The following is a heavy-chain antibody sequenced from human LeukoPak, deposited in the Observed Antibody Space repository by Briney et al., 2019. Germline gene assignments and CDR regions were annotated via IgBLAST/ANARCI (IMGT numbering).Heavy chain of an antibody. V-gene: IGHV4-59*08. CDR3: ARLWYYGSGSPTLDY. J-gene: IGHJ4*02. CDR2: IYYSGST. D-gene: IGHD3-10*01. CDR1: GGSLSSYY. Sequence: SETLSLTCTVSGGSLSSYYWSWIRQPPGKGLEWIGYIYYSGSTNYNPSLKSRVTMSLDTSKNQFSLRLSSVTAADTAVYHCARLWYYGSGSPTLDYWGREPWSPSPQ.